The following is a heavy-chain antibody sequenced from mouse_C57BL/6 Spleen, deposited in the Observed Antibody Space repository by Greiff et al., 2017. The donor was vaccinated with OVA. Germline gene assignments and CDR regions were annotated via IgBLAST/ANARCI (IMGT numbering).Heavy chain of an antibody. Sequence: QVQLQQSGPELVKPGASVKISCKASGYSFTSYYIHWVKQRPGQGLEWIGWIYPGSGNTKYNEKFKGKATLTADTSSSTAYMQLSSLTSEDSAVYYCARSESNYRFAYWGQGTLVTVSA. CDR2: IYPGSGNT. V-gene: IGHV1-66*01. J-gene: IGHJ3*01. CDR3: ARSESNYRFAY. D-gene: IGHD2-5*01. CDR1: GYSFTSYY.